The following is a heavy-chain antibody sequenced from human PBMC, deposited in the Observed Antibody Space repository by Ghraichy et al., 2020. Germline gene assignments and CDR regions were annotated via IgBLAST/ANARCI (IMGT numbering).Heavy chain of an antibody. CDR3: VRAYSGSWHA. V-gene: IGHV3-7*03. Sequence: GGSLRLSCAASGFTFSNYWMTWVRQAPGKGLEWVANIERDGGGKYYVDSVKGRFSISRDNAENSVYLQMNSLRVEDTAIYYCVRAYSGSWHAWGQGTLVTVSS. CDR2: IERDGGGK. J-gene: IGHJ5*02. D-gene: IGHD1-26*01. CDR1: GFTFSNYW.